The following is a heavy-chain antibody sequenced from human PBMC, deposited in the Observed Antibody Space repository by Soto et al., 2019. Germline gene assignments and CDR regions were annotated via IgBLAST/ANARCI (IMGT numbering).Heavy chain of an antibody. CDR3: AKDRIQLWPYYYYYGMDV. CDR1: GFTCSSYS. CDR2: ISYDGSNK. Sequence: SXGALIVSCSAAGFTCSSYSMHWVRQAPGKGLEWVAVISYDGSNKYYADSVKGRFTISRDNSKNTLYLQMNSLRAEDTAVYYCAKDRIQLWPYYYYYGMDVWRQGTTVTVSS. V-gene: IGHV3-30*18. J-gene: IGHJ6*02. D-gene: IGHD5-18*01.